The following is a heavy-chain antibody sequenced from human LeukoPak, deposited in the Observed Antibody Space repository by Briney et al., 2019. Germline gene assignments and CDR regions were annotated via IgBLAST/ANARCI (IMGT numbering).Heavy chain of an antibody. CDR2: ISSSGSTI. J-gene: IGHJ4*02. CDR1: GFTFSSYE. CDR3: VRDRGSGSYGGDY. D-gene: IGHD1-26*01. V-gene: IGHV3-48*03. Sequence: QPGGSLRLSCAASGFTFSSYEMNWVRQAPGKGLEWVSYISSSGSTIYYADSVKGRFTISRDNAKNSLYLQMNSLTAEDTAVYYCVRDRGSGSYGGDYWGQGTLVTVSS.